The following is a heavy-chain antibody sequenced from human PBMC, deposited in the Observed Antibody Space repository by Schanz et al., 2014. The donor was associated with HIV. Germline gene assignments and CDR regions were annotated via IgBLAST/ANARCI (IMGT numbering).Heavy chain of an antibody. J-gene: IGHJ4*02. D-gene: IGHD5-18*01. CDR3: AKSNGGDTAVVQYYFDY. V-gene: IGHV3-30*18. CDR1: GFNFNSYG. Sequence: QVQLVESGGGVVQPGRSLRLSCVASGFNFNSYGMHWVRQAPGKGLEWVAVTSYDGTKKHYADSVKGRFTISRDNAKNSLYLNMYSLRAEDTAVYFCAKSNGGDTAVVQYYFDYWGQGTLVSVSS. CDR2: TSYDGTKK.